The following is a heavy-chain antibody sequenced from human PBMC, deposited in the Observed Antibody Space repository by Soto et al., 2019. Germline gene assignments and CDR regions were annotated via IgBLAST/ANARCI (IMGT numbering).Heavy chain of an antibody. CDR3: ASRGSSSSWYYYHYYGMDV. V-gene: IGHV1-8*01. CDR1: GYTFTSYD. CDR2: MNPNSGNT. Sequence: QVQLVQSGAEVKKPGASVKVSCKASGYTFTSYDINWVRQATGQGLEWMGWMNPNSGNTGYAQKYQGRVTLTRNTSISTAYMELSSLRSEDTAIYYGASRGSSSSWYYYHYYGMDVWGQGTTVTVSS. J-gene: IGHJ6*02. D-gene: IGHD6-13*01.